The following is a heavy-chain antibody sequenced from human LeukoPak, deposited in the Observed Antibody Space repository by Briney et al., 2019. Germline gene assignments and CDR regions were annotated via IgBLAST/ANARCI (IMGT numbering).Heavy chain of an antibody. J-gene: IGHJ4*02. CDR2: IYYSGST. CDR1: GGSISSSSYY. Sequence: SETLSLTCTVSGGSISSSSYYWGWIRQPPGKGLEWIGSIYYSGSTYYNPSLKSRVTISVDTSKNQFSLKLSSVTAADTAVYYCARGRPTPQQLVGEIDYWGQGTLVTVSS. CDR3: ARGRPTPQQLVGEIDY. D-gene: IGHD6-13*01. V-gene: IGHV4-39*07.